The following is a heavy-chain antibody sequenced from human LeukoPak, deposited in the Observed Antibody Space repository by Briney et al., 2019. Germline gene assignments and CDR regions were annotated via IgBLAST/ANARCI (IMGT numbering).Heavy chain of an antibody. V-gene: IGHV3-11*06. CDR1: GFTFSDYY. Sequence: GESLRISCAASGFTFSDYYMSWIRQAPGKGLEWASYISSSSTYTNNADSVKGRFTNSRDNAKNSLYLQMNSLRAEDTAVYYCARETRGCFDPWGRGTLVTVSS. CDR3: ARETRGCFDP. D-gene: IGHD3-10*01. CDR2: ISSSSTYT. J-gene: IGHJ5*02.